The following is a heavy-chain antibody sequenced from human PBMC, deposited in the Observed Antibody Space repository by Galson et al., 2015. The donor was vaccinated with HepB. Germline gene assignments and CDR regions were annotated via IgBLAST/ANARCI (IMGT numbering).Heavy chain of an antibody. J-gene: IGHJ5*02. CDR1: GYTFSSYS. Sequence: SVKVSCKASGYTFSSYSIAWVRQAPGEGLEWMGWISAYGSSTNYAQKLQGRVTLTTETSTTTAYMELRSLRSDDTAVYYCARGAFVAVVTATLNNWLDPWGQGTLVTVSS. CDR2: ISAYGSST. V-gene: IGHV1-18*04. D-gene: IGHD2-15*01. CDR3: ARGAFVAVVTATLNNWLDP.